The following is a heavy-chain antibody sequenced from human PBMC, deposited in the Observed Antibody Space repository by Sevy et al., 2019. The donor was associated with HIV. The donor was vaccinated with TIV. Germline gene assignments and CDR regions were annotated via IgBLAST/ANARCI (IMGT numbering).Heavy chain of an antibody. V-gene: IGHV3-7*01. CDR2: IKQDGSEK. CDR1: GFTFSSYW. Sequence: GGSLRLSCAASGFTFSSYWMSWVRQAPGKGLEWVAKIKQDGSEKDYVDSVKGRFTISRDNAKISLYLQMNSLRVEDTAVYYCAREGPTGYFDNWGQGTLVTGSS. CDR3: AREGPTGYFDN. J-gene: IGHJ4*02.